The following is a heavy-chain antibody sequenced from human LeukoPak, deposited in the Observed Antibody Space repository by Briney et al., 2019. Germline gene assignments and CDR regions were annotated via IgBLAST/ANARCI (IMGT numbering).Heavy chain of an antibody. CDR2: INPNSGGT. D-gene: IGHD2-2*01. J-gene: IGHJ4*02. V-gene: IGHV1-2*02. CDR3: ARDVGEYCSSTNCYASHY. CDR1: GSTFTDYY. Sequence: ASVKVSCKASGSTFTDYYMHWVRQAPGQGLEWMGWINPNSGGTNFAQKFQGRVTMTRDTSISTAYMELNRLRSDDTAVYYCARDVGEYCSSTNCYASHYWGQGTLVTVSS.